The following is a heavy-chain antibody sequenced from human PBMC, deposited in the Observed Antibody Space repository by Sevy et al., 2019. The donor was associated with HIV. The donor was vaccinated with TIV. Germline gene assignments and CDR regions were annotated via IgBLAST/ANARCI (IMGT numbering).Heavy chain of an antibody. CDR3: AKEVSAYYDSSGYKKYYYSGMDV. D-gene: IGHD3-22*01. J-gene: IGHJ6*02. Sequence: GGSLRLSCAASGFTFSSYGMHWVRQAPGKGLEWVAFIRYDGSNKYYADSVKGRFTISRDNSKNTLYLPMNGLRAEDTAVYYCAKEVSAYYDSSGYKKYYYSGMDVWGQGTTVTVSS. CDR2: IRYDGSNK. V-gene: IGHV3-30*02. CDR1: GFTFSSYG.